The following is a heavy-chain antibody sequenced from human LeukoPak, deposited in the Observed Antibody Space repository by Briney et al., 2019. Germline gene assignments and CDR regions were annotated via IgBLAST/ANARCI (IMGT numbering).Heavy chain of an antibody. Sequence: AGSLTLSCAASGFTFRSYAMSWVRQAPGKGLEWVSSLSVSTYYADSVKGRFTISRDNSKNTLFLQMNSLRAEDTAVYYCAKASPSSYCGTTSCSVNFDYWGQGTLVSVSS. CDR3: AKASPSSYCGTTSCSVNFDY. CDR2: LSVST. D-gene: IGHD2-2*01. V-gene: IGHV3-23*05. J-gene: IGHJ4*02. CDR1: GFTFRSYA.